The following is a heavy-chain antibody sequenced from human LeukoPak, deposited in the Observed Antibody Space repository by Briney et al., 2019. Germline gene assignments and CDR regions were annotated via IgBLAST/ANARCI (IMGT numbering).Heavy chain of an antibody. CDR1: GFTFSSYG. Sequence: GGSLRLSCAASGFTFSSYGMHWVRQAPGKGLEWVAVISFDGSNKYYADSVKGRFTISRDNSKNTLYLQMNSLRAEDTAVYYCAKEKYYYDSSGYDYWGQGTLVTVSS. V-gene: IGHV3-30*18. D-gene: IGHD3-22*01. J-gene: IGHJ4*02. CDR2: ISFDGSNK. CDR3: AKEKYYYDSSGYDY.